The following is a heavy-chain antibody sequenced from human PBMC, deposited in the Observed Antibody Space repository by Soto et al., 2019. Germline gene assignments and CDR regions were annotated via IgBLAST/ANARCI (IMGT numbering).Heavy chain of an antibody. Sequence: ASVKVSCKASGYTFTSYYMHWVRQAPGQGLEWMGIINPSGGSTSYAQKFQGRVTMARDTSTSTVYMELSSLRSEDTAVYYCARDMVVPAADYYYGMDVWGQGTTDTVSS. CDR2: INPSGGST. CDR1: GYTFTSYY. J-gene: IGHJ6*02. D-gene: IGHD2-2*01. CDR3: ARDMVVPAADYYYGMDV. V-gene: IGHV1-46*01.